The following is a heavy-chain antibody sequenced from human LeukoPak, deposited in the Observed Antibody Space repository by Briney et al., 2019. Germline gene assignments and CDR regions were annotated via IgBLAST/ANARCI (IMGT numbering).Heavy chain of an antibody. Sequence: PGGSLRLSCAASGFTFSSYWMHWVRQAPGKGLVWVSRINSDGSSTAYADSVKGRFTISRDNAKNTLYLHMNSLRDEDTAVYYCAREGPDSSGYYSDYWGQGTLVTVFS. J-gene: IGHJ4*02. CDR1: GFTFSSYW. CDR2: INSDGSST. D-gene: IGHD3-22*01. V-gene: IGHV3-74*01. CDR3: AREGPDSSGYYSDY.